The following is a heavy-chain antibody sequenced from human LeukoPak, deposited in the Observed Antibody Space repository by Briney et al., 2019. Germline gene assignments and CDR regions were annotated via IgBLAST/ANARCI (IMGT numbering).Heavy chain of an antibody. CDR3: ARVGGGAYYYGMDV. CDR1: GGSISSYY. V-gene: IGHV4-59*08. Sequence: SETLSLTCTVSGGSISSYYWSWIRQPPGKGLEWIGYIDYSGSTNYNPSLKGRVTISVDTSKNQFSLKLSSVTAADTAVYYCARVGGGAYYYGMDVWGQGTTVSVFS. D-gene: IGHD3-16*01. J-gene: IGHJ6*02. CDR2: IDYSGST.